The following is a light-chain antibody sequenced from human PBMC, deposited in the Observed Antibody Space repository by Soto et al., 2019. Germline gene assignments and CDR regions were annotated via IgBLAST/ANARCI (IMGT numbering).Light chain of an antibody. J-gene: IGKJ1*01. CDR3: QEYGSLPQT. Sequence: IALTYSPQPVSLSPGEGATLSCMASQSVSSTYLAWYQQKAGQAPRLLTYGASSRATGIPDRFSGSGSGTDFTLTISRLEPEDCAVYYCQEYGSLPQTFGQGTKV. CDR2: GAS. CDR1: QSVSSTY. V-gene: IGKV3-20*01.